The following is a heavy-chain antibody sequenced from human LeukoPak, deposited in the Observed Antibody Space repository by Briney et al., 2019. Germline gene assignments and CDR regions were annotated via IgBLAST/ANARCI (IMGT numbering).Heavy chain of an antibody. CDR3: ANGPHYQILTGFYKVRSHLDS. D-gene: IGHD3-9*01. CDR1: GFTFSSYA. CDR2: ISYDESNK. J-gene: IGHJ4*02. Sequence: GGSLRLSCAASGFTFSSYAMHWVRQAPGKGLEWVAVISYDESNKYYADSVKGRFTVSRDNSKNTLYLQMNSLRAEDTAVYYCANGPHYQILTGFYKVRSHLDSWGQGTLVTVSS. V-gene: IGHV3-30*04.